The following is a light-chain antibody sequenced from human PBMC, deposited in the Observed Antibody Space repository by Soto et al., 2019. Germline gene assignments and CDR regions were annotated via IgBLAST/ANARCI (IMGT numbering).Light chain of an antibody. V-gene: IGKV3-15*01. Sequence: EILMTQSPATLSVSPGERATLSCRASQSVSRNLAWYQQKPGQAPRLLIHSASTRATGVPARFSGSGSGTEFTLSISSLQSEDFAVYYCHQYNNWPQTFGQGTRVEIK. J-gene: IGKJ1*01. CDR1: QSVSRN. CDR2: SAS. CDR3: HQYNNWPQT.